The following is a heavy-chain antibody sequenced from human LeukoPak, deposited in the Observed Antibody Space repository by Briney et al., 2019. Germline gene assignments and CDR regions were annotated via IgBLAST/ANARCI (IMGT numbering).Heavy chain of an antibody. CDR3: ARVGSGCFDY. J-gene: IGHJ4*02. V-gene: IGHV4-38-2*02. D-gene: IGHD6-19*01. CDR2: FYHGGST. Sequence: SETLSLTCTVSGYSISTGYYWDWIRQPPGKGLEWIGTFYHGGSTYYNPSLKSRVTISVDKFKTQFSLKLSSVTAADTAVYYCARVGSGCFDYWGQGTLVTVSS. CDR1: GYSISTGYY.